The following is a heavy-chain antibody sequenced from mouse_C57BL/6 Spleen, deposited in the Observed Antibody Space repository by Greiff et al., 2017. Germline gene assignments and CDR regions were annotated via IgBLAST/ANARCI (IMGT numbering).Heavy chain of an antibody. J-gene: IGHJ4*01. Sequence: EVKVVESGGGLVKPGGSLKLSCAASGFTFSDYGMHWVRQAPEKGLEWVAYISSGSSTIYYADTVKGRFTISRDNGKNTLFLQMNSLRSEDTAMYYCARNPDYYYDDGELGPWAMDYWGQGTSVTVSS. CDR2: ISSGSSTI. D-gene: IGHD2-4*01. V-gene: IGHV5-17*01. CDR1: GFTFSDYG. CDR3: ARNPDYYYDDGELGPWAMDY.